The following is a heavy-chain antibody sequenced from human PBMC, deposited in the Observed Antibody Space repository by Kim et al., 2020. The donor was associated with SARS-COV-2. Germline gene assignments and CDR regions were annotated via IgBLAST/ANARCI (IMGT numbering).Heavy chain of an antibody. CDR3: ASRVVPAAMRFYYYYGMDV. V-gene: IGHV1-69*13. D-gene: IGHD2-2*01. J-gene: IGHJ6*02. CDR2: IIPIFGTA. Sequence: SVKVSCKASGGTFSSYAISWVRQAPGQGLEWMGGIIPIFGTANYAQKFQGRVTITADESTSTAYMELSSLRSEDTAVYYCASRVVPAAMRFYYYYGMDVWGQGTTVTVSS. CDR1: GGTFSSYA.